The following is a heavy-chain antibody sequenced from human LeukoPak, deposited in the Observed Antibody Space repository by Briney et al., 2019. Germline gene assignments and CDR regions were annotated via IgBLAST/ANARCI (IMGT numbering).Heavy chain of an antibody. J-gene: IGHJ4*02. CDR3: ARDPYCGGDCYPSMFDY. D-gene: IGHD2-21*02. Sequence: QAGGSLRLSCAASGFTFSTYWMHWVRQAPGKGLVWVSRINTDGSSTSYADSVKGRFTISRDNAKNTLYLQMNSLRAEDTAVYYCARDPYCGGDCYPSMFDYWGQGTLVTVSS. CDR1: GFTFSTYW. V-gene: IGHV3-74*01. CDR2: INTDGSST.